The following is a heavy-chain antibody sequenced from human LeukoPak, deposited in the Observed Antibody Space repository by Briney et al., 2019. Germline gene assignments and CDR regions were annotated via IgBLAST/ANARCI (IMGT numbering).Heavy chain of an antibody. CDR2: MNPNSGNT. D-gene: IGHD5-12*01. CDR3: ARGYSGYGNDY. Sequence: GASVKVSCKTSGYTFTDYYMHWVRQAPGQGLEWMGWMNPNSGNTGYAQKFQGRVTMTRNTSISTAYMELSSLRSEDTAVYYCARGYSGYGNDYWGQGTLVTVSS. V-gene: IGHV1-8*02. CDR1: GYTFTDYY. J-gene: IGHJ4*02.